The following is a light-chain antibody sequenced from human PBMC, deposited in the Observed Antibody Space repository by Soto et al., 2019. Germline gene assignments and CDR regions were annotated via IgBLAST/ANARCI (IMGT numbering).Light chain of an antibody. CDR2: DAS. V-gene: IGKV1-33*01. J-gene: IGKJ3*01. CDR3: QQYDNPLIT. Sequence: DIQMTQSPSSLSASVGDRVTITCQASQDISNYLNWYQQKPGKAPKLLIYDASNLETGVPSRFSGSGSGTDFTFTISSLQPEDIATYYCQQYDNPLITFGPGTKVDIK. CDR1: QDISNY.